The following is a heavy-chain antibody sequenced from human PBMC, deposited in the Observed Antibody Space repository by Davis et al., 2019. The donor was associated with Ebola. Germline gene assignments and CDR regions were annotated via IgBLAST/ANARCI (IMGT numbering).Heavy chain of an antibody. J-gene: IGHJ4*02. CDR3: ARLPGIAQPYYFDY. CDR2: IYPGDSDT. Sequence: GESLKISCKGSGYSFSTYWIAWVRQMPGKGLEWMGIIYPGDSDTRYSPSFQGQVTFSADKSISAAYLQWSSLKASDTAMYYCARLPGIAQPYYFDYWGQGTLVTVSS. D-gene: IGHD1-14*01. V-gene: IGHV5-51*01. CDR1: GYSFSTYW.